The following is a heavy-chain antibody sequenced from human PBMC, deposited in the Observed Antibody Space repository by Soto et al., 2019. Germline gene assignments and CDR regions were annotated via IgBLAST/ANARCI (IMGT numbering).Heavy chain of an antibody. D-gene: IGHD6-19*01. CDR3: ARTVIAVATPSPYYYGMDV. J-gene: IGHJ6*02. V-gene: IGHV1-2*04. CDR1: GYTFTGYY. Sequence: GASVKVSCKASGYTFTGYYMHWVRQAPGQGHEWMGWINPNSGGTNYAQKFQGWVTMTRDTSISTAYMELSRLRSDDTAVYYCARTVIAVATPSPYYYGMDVWGQGTTVTVSS. CDR2: INPNSGGT.